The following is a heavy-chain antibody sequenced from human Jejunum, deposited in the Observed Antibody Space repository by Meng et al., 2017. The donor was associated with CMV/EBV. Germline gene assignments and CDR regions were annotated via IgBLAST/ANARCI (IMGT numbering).Heavy chain of an antibody. CDR3: VRHGDCSSGSCYYHWFDP. D-gene: IGHD2-2*01. J-gene: IGHJ5*02. V-gene: IGHV4-59*08. Sequence: ESGPGRVKPSETLSLNCSVSGGSINTYYWGWIRQAPGKGLEWIGNIYNYGGTYYNTSLKSRVTISTDTSKNEFSLRLKSVTAADTAVYYCVRHGDCSSGSCYYHWFDPWGQGSLVTVSS. CDR1: GGSINTYY. CDR2: IYNYGGT.